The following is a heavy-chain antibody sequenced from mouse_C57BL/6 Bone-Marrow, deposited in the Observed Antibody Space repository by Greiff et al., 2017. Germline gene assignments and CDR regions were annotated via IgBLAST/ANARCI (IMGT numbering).Heavy chain of an antibody. V-gene: IGHV1-4*01. Sequence: QVQLQQSGAELARPGSSVKMSCKASGYTFPSYTMHWVQQRPGPGLECIGSINPSSGYTKYTQKFKDKATLTSDKSSSTAYMQLSSLTSEDAAVYYCAKPNYYGSSYNDWGQGTTLTVSS. J-gene: IGHJ2*01. CDR1: GYTFPSYT. CDR2: INPSSGYT. CDR3: AKPNYYGSSYND. D-gene: IGHD1-1*01.